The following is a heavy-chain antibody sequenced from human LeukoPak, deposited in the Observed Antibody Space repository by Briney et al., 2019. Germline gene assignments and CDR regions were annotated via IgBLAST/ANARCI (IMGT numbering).Heavy chain of an antibody. CDR3: ARSSAPLEVGDFDY. CDR2: IYSGGST. CDR1: GFTVSSNY. J-gene: IGHJ4*02. D-gene: IGHD1-26*01. Sequence: PGGSLRLSCAASGFTVSSNYMSWVRQAPGKGLGWVSVIYSGGSTYYADSVKGRLTISRDNSKNTVYLQMNSLRAEDTAVYYCARSSAPLEVGDFDYWGQGTLVTVSS. V-gene: IGHV3-66*01.